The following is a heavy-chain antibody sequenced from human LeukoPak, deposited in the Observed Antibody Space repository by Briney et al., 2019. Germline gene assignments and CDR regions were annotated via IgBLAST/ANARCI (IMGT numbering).Heavy chain of an antibody. D-gene: IGHD3-9*01. CDR1: GGSFSGYY. V-gene: IGHV4-34*01. Sequence: SETLSLTCAVYGGSFSGYYWSWIRQPPGKGLEWIGEINHRGSTNYNPSLKSRVTVSLDTSKNQFSLKLSSVTAADTAVYYCARVSGSAGLYYDILTGYYNGGPFDYWGQGTLVTVSS. CDR2: INHRGST. CDR3: ARVSGSAGLYYDILTGYYNGGPFDY. J-gene: IGHJ4*02.